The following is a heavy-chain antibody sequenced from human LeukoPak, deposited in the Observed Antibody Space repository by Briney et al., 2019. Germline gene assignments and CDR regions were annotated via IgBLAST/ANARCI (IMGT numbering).Heavy chain of an antibody. Sequence: GSSVKVSCKASGGTFSSYAISWVRQAPGQGLEWMGRINPNSGGTNYAQKFQGRVTMTRDTSISTAYMELSRLRSDDTAVYYCARGRRATDFDYWGQGTLVTVSS. CDR1: GGTFSSYA. CDR3: ARGRRATDFDY. V-gene: IGHV1-2*06. D-gene: IGHD5-12*01. CDR2: INPNSGGT. J-gene: IGHJ4*02.